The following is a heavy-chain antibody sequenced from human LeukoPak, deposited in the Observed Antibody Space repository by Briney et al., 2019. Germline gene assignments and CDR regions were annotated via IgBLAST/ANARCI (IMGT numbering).Heavy chain of an antibody. CDR2: IYYTGST. J-gene: IGHJ5*02. CDR3: ARVEDSGYDYRGWFDP. V-gene: IGHV4-34*01. CDR1: DGSFSSYY. Sequence: SETLSLTCAVYDGSFSSYYWGWIRQPPGKGLECIGIIYYTGSTNYNPSLKSRVTISVDTSKNQFSLKVSSVTAADTAVYYCARVEDSGYDYRGWFDPWGQGTLVTVSS. D-gene: IGHD5-12*01.